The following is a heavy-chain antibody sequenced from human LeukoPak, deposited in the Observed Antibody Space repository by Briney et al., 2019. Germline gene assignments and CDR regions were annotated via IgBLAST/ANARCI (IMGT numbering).Heavy chain of an antibody. V-gene: IGHV3-23*01. CDR2: LSGSGDYT. J-gene: IGHJ4*02. Sequence: GGSLRLSCAASGFTFSNYALSWVRQAPGKGLEWVSGLSGSGDYTIYTDSVKGRFTISRDNSKNTLYLQMNNLRAEDTAVYYCARALRGRCSSTSCPLDYWGQGTLVTVSS. D-gene: IGHD2-2*01. CDR1: GFTFSNYA. CDR3: ARALRGRCSSTSCPLDY.